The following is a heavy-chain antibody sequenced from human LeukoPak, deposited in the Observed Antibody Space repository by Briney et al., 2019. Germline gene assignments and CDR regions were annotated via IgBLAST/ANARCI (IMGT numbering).Heavy chain of an antibody. V-gene: IGHV3-74*01. CDR1: GFTFSDHY. CDR2: INSDGSST. D-gene: IGHD3-10*01. J-gene: IGHJ4*02. CDR3: ATVRGGITLDY. Sequence: GGSLRLSCAASGFTFSDHYMDWVRQAPGKGLVWVARINSDGSSTRCADSVKGRCTISRDNAENTLYLQMNSLRAEDTAVYYCATVRGGITLDYWGQGTLVTVSS.